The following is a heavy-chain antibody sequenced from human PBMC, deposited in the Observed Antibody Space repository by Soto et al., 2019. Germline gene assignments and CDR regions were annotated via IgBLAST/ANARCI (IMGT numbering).Heavy chain of an antibody. J-gene: IGHJ4*02. CDR1: GFTFSSYA. D-gene: IGHD3-10*01. Sequence: VQLVESGGGLVQPGGSLRLSCAASGFTFSSYAMHWVRQAPGKGLEYVSAISSNGGSTYYANSVKGRFTISRDNSKNTLYLQMGSLRAEDMAVYYCARVAYGSGSYYIDYWGQGTLVTVSS. CDR3: ARVAYGSGSYYIDY. CDR2: ISSNGGST. V-gene: IGHV3-64*01.